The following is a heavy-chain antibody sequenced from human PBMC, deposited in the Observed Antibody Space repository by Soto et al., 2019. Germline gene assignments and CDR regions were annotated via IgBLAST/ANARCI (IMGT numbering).Heavy chain of an antibody. Sequence: GASVKVSCKVSGYTLTELSMHWVRQAPGKGLEWMGGFDPEDGETIYAQKFQGRVTMTEDTSTDTAYMELSSLRSEDTAVYYCATGGHLTGNLLYYYGMDVWGQGTTVTLSS. CDR1: GYTLTELS. CDR3: ATGGHLTGNLLYYYGMDV. D-gene: IGHD3-9*01. J-gene: IGHJ6*02. CDR2: FDPEDGET. V-gene: IGHV1-24*01.